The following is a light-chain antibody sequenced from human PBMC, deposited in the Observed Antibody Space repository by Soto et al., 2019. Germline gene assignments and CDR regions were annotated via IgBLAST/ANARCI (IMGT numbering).Light chain of an antibody. CDR2: HAS. CDR3: QQSHQLRT. Sequence: VLTQSPSTLSLSLGERATLSCRASQSVSNYLAWYQQRPGQAPRLLIYHASTRSTGIPARFSGSGSGTDFTLTISSLEPEDFAVYYCQQSHQLRTFGGGTKVEI. J-gene: IGKJ4*01. CDR1: QSVSNY. V-gene: IGKV3-11*01.